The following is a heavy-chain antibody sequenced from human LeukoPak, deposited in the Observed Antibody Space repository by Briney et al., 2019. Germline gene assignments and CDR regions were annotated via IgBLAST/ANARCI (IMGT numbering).Heavy chain of an antibody. CDR2: ITDSGVST. CDR1: GFTFSNYA. Sequence: HAGRSLRLSCAASGFTFSNYAMSWVRQAPGKGLEWVSSITDSGVSTYYADSVKGRFSISRDNYKNTLYLQMSSLRAEDTAVYYCARDPNGNYVGAFDFQRWGQGTLVTVSS. V-gene: IGHV3-23*01. D-gene: IGHD4-17*01. CDR3: ARDPNGNYVGAFDFQR. J-gene: IGHJ1*01.